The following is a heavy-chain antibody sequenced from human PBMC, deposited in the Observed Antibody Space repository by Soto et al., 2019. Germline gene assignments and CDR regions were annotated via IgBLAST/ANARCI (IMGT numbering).Heavy chain of an antibody. Sequence: SETLSLTCTVSGGSISSSSYYWGWIRQPPGKGLEWIGSIYYSGSTYYNPSLKSRVTISVDTSKNQFSLKLSSVTAADTAVYYCARDGISGYYYYYGMDVWGQGTTVTVSS. CDR1: GGSISSSSYY. D-gene: IGHD1-26*01. CDR2: IYYSGST. CDR3: ARDGISGYYYYYGMDV. J-gene: IGHJ6*02. V-gene: IGHV4-39*07.